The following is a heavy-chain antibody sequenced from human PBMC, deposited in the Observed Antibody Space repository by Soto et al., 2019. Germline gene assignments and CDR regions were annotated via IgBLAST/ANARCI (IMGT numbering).Heavy chain of an antibody. J-gene: IGHJ5*02. CDR1: GFTFSSYG. Sequence: PGGSLRLSCAASGFTFSSYGMHWVRQAPGKWLEWVAVIWYDGSNKYYADSVKGRFTISRDNSKNTLYLQMNSLRAEDTAVYYCARGRTVSDCSSTSCYPMLFDPWGQGTLVTVSS. CDR3: ARGRTVSDCSSTSCYPMLFDP. V-gene: IGHV3-33*01. D-gene: IGHD2-2*01. CDR2: IWYDGSNK.